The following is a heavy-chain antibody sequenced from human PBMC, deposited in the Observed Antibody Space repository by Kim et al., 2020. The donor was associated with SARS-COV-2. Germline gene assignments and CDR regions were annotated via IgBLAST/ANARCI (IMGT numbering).Heavy chain of an antibody. D-gene: IGHD3-10*01. CDR1: GGSISSSSYY. CDR3: ARHGGETVRGVIDAFDI. CDR2: IYYSGST. J-gene: IGHJ3*02. Sequence: SETLSLTCTVSGGSISSSSYYWGWIRQPPGKGLEWIGSIYYSGSTYYNPSLKSRVTISVDTSKNQFSLKLSSVTAADTAVYYCARHGGETVRGVIDAFDIWGQGTMVTVSS. V-gene: IGHV4-39*01.